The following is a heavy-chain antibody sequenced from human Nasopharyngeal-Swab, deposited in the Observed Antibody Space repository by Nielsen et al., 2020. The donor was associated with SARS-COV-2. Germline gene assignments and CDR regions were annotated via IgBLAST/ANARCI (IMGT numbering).Heavy chain of an antibody. Sequence: GESLKISCVASGVVFSKYWMHWVRQAPGKGLVWVSRVNEDGSRTDYADSVRGRFTISRDNAKNTLYLQMNSLRVGDTALYYCARDLSGRDDYWGQGTLVTVSS. V-gene: IGHV3-74*01. CDR3: ARDLSGRDDY. CDR2: VNEDGSRT. CDR1: GVVFSKYW. D-gene: IGHD2/OR15-2a*01. J-gene: IGHJ4*02.